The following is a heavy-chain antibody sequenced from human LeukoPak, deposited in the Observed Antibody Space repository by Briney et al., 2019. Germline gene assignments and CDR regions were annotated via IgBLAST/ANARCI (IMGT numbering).Heavy chain of an antibody. CDR2: INPNSGGT. J-gene: IGHJ4*02. CDR3: ARDPGATTNSFDY. V-gene: IGHV1-2*06. CDR1: GYTFTGYY. Sequence: ASVKVSCKASGYTFTGYYIHWVRQAPGQGLEWMGRINPNSGGTNYAQKLQGRVTMTRDTSISTAYMELSRLRSDDTAVYYCARDPGATTNSFDYWGQGTLVTVSS. D-gene: IGHD1-1*01.